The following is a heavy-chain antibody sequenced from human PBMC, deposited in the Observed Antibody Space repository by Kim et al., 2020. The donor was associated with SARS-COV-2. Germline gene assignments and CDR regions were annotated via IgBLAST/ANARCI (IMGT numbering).Heavy chain of an antibody. CDR3: ARGGPYQLPTGAYFDY. D-gene: IGHD2-2*01. V-gene: IGHV6-1*01. Sequence: SQTLSLTCAISGDSVSSNSAAWNWIRQSPSRGLEWLGRTYYRSKWHNDYAVSVKSRITINPDTSKNQFSLQLNSVTPEDTAVYYCARGGPYQLPTGAYFDYWGQGTLVTVSS. CDR2: TYYRSKWHN. CDR1: GDSVSSNSAA. J-gene: IGHJ4*02.